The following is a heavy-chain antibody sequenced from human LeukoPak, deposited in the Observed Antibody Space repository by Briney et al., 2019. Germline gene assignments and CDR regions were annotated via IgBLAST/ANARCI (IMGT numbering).Heavy chain of an antibody. Sequence: GRFLRLLCTASGFTLSGYAMHWVREAPGKALEWVGIMSYDGSEKYYADSVKGRFTISRENSKNTLYLQMDSLVTEDTAVYYCARGRTSSSWLDSWGQGTLVTVSS. CDR1: GFTLSGYA. J-gene: IGHJ4*02. CDR3: ARGRTSSSWLDS. D-gene: IGHD6-13*01. V-gene: IGHV3-30*01. CDR2: MSYDGSEK.